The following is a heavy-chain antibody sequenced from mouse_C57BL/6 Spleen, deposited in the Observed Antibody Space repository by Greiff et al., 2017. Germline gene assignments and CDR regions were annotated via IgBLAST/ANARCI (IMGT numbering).Heavy chain of an antibody. CDR1: GFNIKDDY. J-gene: IGHJ1*03. CDR3: TYITTVVAHWYFDV. V-gene: IGHV14-4*01. CDR2: IDPENGDT. Sequence: EVQLVESGAELVRPGASVKLSCTASGFNIKDDYMHWVKQRPEQGLEWIGWIDPENGDTEYASKFQGKATITADTSSNTAYLQLSSLTSEDTAVYYCTYITTVVAHWYFDVWGTGTTVTGSS. D-gene: IGHD1-1*01.